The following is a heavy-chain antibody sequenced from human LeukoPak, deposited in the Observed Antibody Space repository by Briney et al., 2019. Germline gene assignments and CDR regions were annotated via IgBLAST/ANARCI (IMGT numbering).Heavy chain of an antibody. CDR1: GFTFDDYA. D-gene: IGHD3-10*01. Sequence: SLRLSCAASGFTFDDYAMHWVRQAPGKGLEWVSGISWNSGSIGYADSVKGRFTISRDNAKNSLYLQMNSLRAEDTALYYCAKSDYGSGRPLDYWGQGTLVTVSS. V-gene: IGHV3-9*01. CDR2: ISWNSGSI. J-gene: IGHJ4*02. CDR3: AKSDYGSGRPLDY.